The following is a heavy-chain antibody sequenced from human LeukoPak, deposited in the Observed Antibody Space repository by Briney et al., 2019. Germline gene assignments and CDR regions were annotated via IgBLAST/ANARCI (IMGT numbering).Heavy chain of an antibody. J-gene: IGHJ6*02. CDR1: GFTFDDYA. V-gene: IGHV3-9*01. CDR2: ISWNSGSI. CDR3: AKETGLNDYGDPSYGMDV. Sequence: GGSLRLSCAASGFTFDDYAMHWVRQAPGKGLEWVSGISWNSGSIGYADSVKGRFTISRDNAKNSLYLQMNGLRAEDTALYYCAKETGLNDYGDPSYGMDVWGQGTTVTVSS. D-gene: IGHD4-17*01.